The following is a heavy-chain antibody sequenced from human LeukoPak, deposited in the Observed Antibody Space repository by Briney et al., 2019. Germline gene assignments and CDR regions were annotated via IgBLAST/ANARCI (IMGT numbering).Heavy chain of an antibody. CDR2: INGDGRDI. CDR1: GLTFSSYW. CDR3: TRDLMDYDVSTGLHHYYMDV. V-gene: IGHV3-74*01. J-gene: IGHJ6*02. Sequence: GGSLRLSCVASGLTFSSYWMHWVRQDPGKGLGWDSRINGDGRDINYADSVRGRFTISRDNAKNTLYLQMNTLRVEDTAVYYCTRDLMDYDVSTGLHHYYMDVWGQGTTVTVSS. D-gene: IGHD3-9*01.